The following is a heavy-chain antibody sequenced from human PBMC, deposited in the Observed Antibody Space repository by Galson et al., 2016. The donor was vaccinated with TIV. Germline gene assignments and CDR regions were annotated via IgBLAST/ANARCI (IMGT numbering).Heavy chain of an antibody. V-gene: IGHV1-18*04. D-gene: IGHD2-15*01. J-gene: IGHJ5*02. CDR3: ARVPGTQVIAATGGWFDP. Sequence: SVKVSCKASGYTFTSTGISWVRQAPGQGLEWMGWISAYSGHTNYAQKFQGRLTMTRDTSTTTAYLELRSLISDDTAIYFCARVPGTQVIAATGGWFDPWGQGTLVTVSS. CDR1: GYTFTSTG. CDR2: ISAYSGHT.